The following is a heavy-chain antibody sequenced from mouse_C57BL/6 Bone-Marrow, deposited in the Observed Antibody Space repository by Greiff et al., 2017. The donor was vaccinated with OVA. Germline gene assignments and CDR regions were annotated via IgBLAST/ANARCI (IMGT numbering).Heavy chain of an antibody. V-gene: IGHV14-3*01. CDR1: GFNIKNTY. CDR3: VNYYGSSYGGYYFDY. Sequence: VQLQQSVAELVRPGASVKLSCTASGFNIKNTYMHWVKQRPEQGLEWIGRIDPANGNTKYAPKFQGKATTTADTSSNTAYLQLSSLTSEDTAIYYCVNYYGSSYGGYYFDYWGQGTTLTVSS. D-gene: IGHD1-1*01. J-gene: IGHJ2*01. CDR2: IDPANGNT.